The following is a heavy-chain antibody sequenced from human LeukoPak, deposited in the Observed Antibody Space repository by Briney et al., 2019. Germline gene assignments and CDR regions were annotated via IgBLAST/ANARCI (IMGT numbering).Heavy chain of an antibody. J-gene: IGHJ4*02. D-gene: IGHD6-13*01. V-gene: IGHV4-59*01. Sequence: SETLSLTCTVSGGSISSYYWSWIRQPPGKGLEWIGYIYYSGSTNYNPSLKSRVTISVDTSKNQFSLKLSSVTAADTAVYYCARGSAAAGQEFDYWGQGTLVTVPS. CDR3: ARGSAAAGQEFDY. CDR1: GGSISSYY. CDR2: IYYSGST.